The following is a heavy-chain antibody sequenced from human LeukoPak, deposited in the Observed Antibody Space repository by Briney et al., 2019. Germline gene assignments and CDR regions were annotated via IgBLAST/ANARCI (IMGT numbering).Heavy chain of an antibody. D-gene: IGHD3-10*01. CDR1: GFTFSSYA. J-gene: IGHJ4*02. Sequence: PGGSLRLSCAASGFTFSSYAMHWVRQAPGKGLEWVAVISYDGSNKYYADSVKGRFAISRDNSKNTLYLQMNSLRAEDTAVYYCARGRTGYGSGSYPPYFDYWGQGTLVTVSS. V-gene: IGHV3-30*09. CDR3: ARGRTGYGSGSYPPYFDY. CDR2: ISYDGSNK.